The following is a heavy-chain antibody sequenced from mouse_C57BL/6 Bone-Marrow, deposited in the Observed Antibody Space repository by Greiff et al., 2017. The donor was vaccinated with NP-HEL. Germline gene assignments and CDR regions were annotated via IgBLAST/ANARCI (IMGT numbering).Heavy chain of an antibody. CDR1: GFTFNTYA. J-gene: IGHJ1*03. CDR3: VREFITTVVAYWYFDV. D-gene: IGHD1-1*01. CDR2: IRSKSSNYAT. V-gene: IGHV10-3*01. Sequence: EVKLMESGGGSVQPKGSLKLSCAASGFTFNTYAMHWVRQAPGKGLEWVARIRSKSSNYATYYADSVKDRFTISRDDSQSMLYLQMNNLKTEDTAMYYCVREFITTVVAYWYFDVWGTGTTVTVSS.